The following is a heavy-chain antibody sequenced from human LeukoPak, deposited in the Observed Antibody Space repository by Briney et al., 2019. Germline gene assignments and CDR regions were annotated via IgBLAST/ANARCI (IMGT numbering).Heavy chain of an antibody. D-gene: IGHD1-1*01. J-gene: IGHJ4*02. CDR3: ARDTTKDFDY. CDR1: GGSISSYY. V-gene: IGHV4-59*01. CDR2: IYYSGST. Sequence: SSETLSLTCTVSGGSISSYYWSWIRQPPGKGLEWIGYIYYSGSTNYNPSLKSRVTISVETSKNEFSLKLRSVTAADTAVYYCARDTTKDFDYWGQGTLVTVSS.